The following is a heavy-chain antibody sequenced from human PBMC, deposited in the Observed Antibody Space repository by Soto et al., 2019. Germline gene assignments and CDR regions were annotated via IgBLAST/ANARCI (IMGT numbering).Heavy chain of an antibody. CDR2: ISYDGSNK. CDR3: ARVVRGVIIMDAFDI. D-gene: IGHD3-10*01. V-gene: IGHV3-30-3*01. J-gene: IGHJ3*02. Sequence: GGSLRLSCAASGFTFSSYAMHWVRQAPGKGLEWVAVISYDGSNKYYADSVKGRFTISRDNSKNTLYPQMNSLRAEDTAVYYCARVVRGVIIMDAFDIWGQGTMVTVSS. CDR1: GFTFSSYA.